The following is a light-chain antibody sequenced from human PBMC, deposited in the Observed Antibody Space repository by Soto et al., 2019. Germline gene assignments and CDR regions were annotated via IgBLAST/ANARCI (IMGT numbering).Light chain of an antibody. J-gene: IGLJ3*02. Sequence: QSALTQPASVSGSPGQSITISCTGTSSDVGGYNYVSWYQQHTGKAPKHMIYEVSNRPSGVSNRFSGSKSGNTASLTISGLQAEDEADYYCSSYTSSSTRVFGGGTKLTVL. CDR3: SSYTSSSTRV. CDR2: EVS. CDR1: SSDVGGYNY. V-gene: IGLV2-14*01.